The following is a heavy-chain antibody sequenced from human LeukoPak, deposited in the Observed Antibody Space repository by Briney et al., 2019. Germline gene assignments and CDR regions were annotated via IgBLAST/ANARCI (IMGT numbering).Heavy chain of an antibody. CDR1: GGSISSYY. V-gene: IGHV4-59*08. CDR3: VLAPNSNWFDF. J-gene: IGHJ4*02. D-gene: IGHD2-15*01. CDR2: IYYSGST. Sequence: DPSETLSLTCTVSGGSISSYYWSWIRQPPGKGLEWIGYIYYSGSTNYNPSLKSRVTISVDTSKNQFFLKLRSVTAADTAVYYCVLAPNSNWFDFWGQGTLVTVSS.